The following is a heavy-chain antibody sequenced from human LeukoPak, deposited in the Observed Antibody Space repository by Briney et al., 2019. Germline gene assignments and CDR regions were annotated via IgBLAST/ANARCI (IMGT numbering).Heavy chain of an antibody. CDR2: IYTSGST. CDR3: ARASGYDYVDY. CDR1: GGSISSGSYY. V-gene: IGHV4-61*02. J-gene: IGHJ4*02. Sequence: SETLSLTCTVSGGSISSGSYYWSWIRQPAGKGLEWIGRIYTSGSTNYNPSLKSRVTISVDTSKNQFSLKLSSVTAADTAVYYCARASGYDYVDYWGQGTLVTVSS. D-gene: IGHD5-12*01.